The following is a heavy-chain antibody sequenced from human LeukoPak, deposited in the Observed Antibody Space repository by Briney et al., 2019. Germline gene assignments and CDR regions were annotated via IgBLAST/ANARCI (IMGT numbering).Heavy chain of an antibody. CDR2: IYYSGST. CDR1: GGSISSYY. V-gene: IGHV4-39*07. CDR3: ARGKSYDFWSGYIAGYFDY. D-gene: IGHD3-3*01. J-gene: IGHJ4*02. Sequence: SETLSLTCTVSGGSISSYYWGWIRQPPGKGLEWIGSIYYSGSTYYNTSLKSRVTISVDTSKNQFSLKLSSVTAADTAVYYCARGKSYDFWSGYIAGYFDYWGQGTLVTVSS.